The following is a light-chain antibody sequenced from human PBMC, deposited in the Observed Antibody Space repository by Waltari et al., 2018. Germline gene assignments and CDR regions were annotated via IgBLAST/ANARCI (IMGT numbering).Light chain of an antibody. CDR2: KNN. Sequence: QSVLTQPPSVSAPPGQRVTISFSGSRSHLGGKFVNLYQYVPGTAPKLLIYKNNDRPSGVPDRFSASKSGSSASLAIRVLQSDDESDYYCSAWDDSLHGHVFGTGTRLSVL. J-gene: IGLJ1*01. CDR1: RSHLGGKF. CDR3: SAWDDSLHGHV. V-gene: IGLV1-44*01.